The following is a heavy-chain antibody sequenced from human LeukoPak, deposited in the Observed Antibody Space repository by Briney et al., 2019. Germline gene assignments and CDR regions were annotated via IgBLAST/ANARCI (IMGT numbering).Heavy chain of an antibody. CDR1: RFTFSHAW. CDR3: TRHIVVMSSIPRFDY. J-gene: IGHJ4*02. CDR2: NKSKSDGGTT. D-gene: IGHD2-21*01. V-gene: IGHV3-15*01. Sequence: PGGSLRLSCAASRFTFSHAWMSWVRQAPGEGLEWVGRNKSKSDGGTTEYAAPVKGRFTISRDDSTNTLYLQMNSLKTEDTAVYYCTRHIVVMSSIPRFDYWGQGTLVTVSS.